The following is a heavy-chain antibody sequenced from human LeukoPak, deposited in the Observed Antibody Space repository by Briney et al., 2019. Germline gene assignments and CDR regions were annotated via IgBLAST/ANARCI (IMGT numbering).Heavy chain of an antibody. Sequence: SQTLSLTCTVSGGSISSGGYYWSWIRQHPGKGLEWIGYIYYSGSTNYNPSLKSRVTISVDTSKNQFSLKLSSVTAADTAVYYCARVSPSFRIAAAGRSGMDVWGQGTTVTVSS. CDR3: ARVSPSFRIAAAGRSGMDV. V-gene: IGHV4-31*03. CDR2: IYYSGST. D-gene: IGHD6-13*01. CDR1: GGSISSGGYY. J-gene: IGHJ6*02.